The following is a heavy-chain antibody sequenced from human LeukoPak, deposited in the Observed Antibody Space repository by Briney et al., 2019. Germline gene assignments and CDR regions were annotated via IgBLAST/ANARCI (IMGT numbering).Heavy chain of an antibody. J-gene: IGHJ4*02. Sequence: SETLSLTCTVSGGSISSSSYYWGWIRQPPGKGLEWIGSIYYSGSTYYNPSLKSRVTISVDTSKNQFSLKLSSVTAADTAVYYCARHRTRPTIFGVVTRGYFDYWGQGTLVTVSS. D-gene: IGHD3-3*01. CDR3: ARHRTRPTIFGVVTRGYFDY. CDR2: IYYSGST. CDR1: GGSISSSSYY. V-gene: IGHV4-39*01.